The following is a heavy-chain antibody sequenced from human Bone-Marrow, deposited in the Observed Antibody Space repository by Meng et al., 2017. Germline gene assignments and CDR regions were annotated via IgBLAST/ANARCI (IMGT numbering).Heavy chain of an antibody. CDR1: GGSISSGDYY. V-gene: IGHV4-30-4*01. CDR2: IYYSGST. Sequence: QGQLQEAGPGLGKPSQTLSLTGTGAGGSISSGDYYWSWIRQPPGKGLEWIGYIYYSGSTSYNPSLKSRVSISADTSKNQFSLKLSSVTAADTAVYYCARDTYYYDSVTQPFDWGQGTLVTVSS. CDR3: ARDTYYYDSVTQPFD. D-gene: IGHD3-22*01. J-gene: IGHJ4*02.